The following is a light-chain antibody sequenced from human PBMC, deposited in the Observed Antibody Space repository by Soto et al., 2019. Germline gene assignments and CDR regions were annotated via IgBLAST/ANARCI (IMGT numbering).Light chain of an antibody. CDR1: QSVSRN. CDR2: AAS. V-gene: IGKV3-15*01. Sequence: EIVMTQSPATLSVSPGERATLSCRASQSVSRNLAWYRQKPGQAPRLLIYAASTRATGIPARFSGSGSGTEFTLTISSLQSEDFAVYYCQQYNSWPPWTFGQGTKVEIK. CDR3: QQYNSWPPWT. J-gene: IGKJ1*01.